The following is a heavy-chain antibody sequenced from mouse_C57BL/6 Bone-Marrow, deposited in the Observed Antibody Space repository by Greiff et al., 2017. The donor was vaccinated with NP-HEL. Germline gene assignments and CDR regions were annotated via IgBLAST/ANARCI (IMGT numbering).Heavy chain of an antibody. CDR1: GYSFTGYY. Sequence: EVQRVESGPELVKPGASVKISCKASGYSFTGYYMNWVKQSPEKSLEWIGEINPSTGGTTYNQKFKAKATLTVDKSSSTAYMQLKSLTSEDSAVYYCARGDSSGYGFAYWGQGTLVTVSA. CDR3: ARGDSSGYGFAY. CDR2: INPSTGGT. J-gene: IGHJ3*01. V-gene: IGHV1-42*01. D-gene: IGHD3-2*02.